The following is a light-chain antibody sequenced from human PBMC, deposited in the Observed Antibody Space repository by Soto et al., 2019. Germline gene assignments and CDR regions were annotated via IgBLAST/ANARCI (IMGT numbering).Light chain of an antibody. V-gene: IGKV1-39*01. Sequence: DIQMTQSPSSLSASVGDRITITCRASQGIRSYLSWYQQKPGKAPKLLIHAASNLQSGVPSRFSGSGSGTHFTLSISFLHPEDSATYYCQQCHTFPRTFGQGTKVEI. J-gene: IGKJ1*01. CDR2: AAS. CDR1: QGIRSY. CDR3: QQCHTFPRT.